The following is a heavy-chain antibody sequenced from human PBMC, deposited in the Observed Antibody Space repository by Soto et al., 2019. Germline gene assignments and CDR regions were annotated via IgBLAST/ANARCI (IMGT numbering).Heavy chain of an antibody. Sequence: PGGSLRLSCAASGFTFSSYAMSWVRQAPGKGLERVSAISGSGGSTYYADSVKGRFTISRDNSKNKLYLQMNSLRAEDTAAYYCAKLITMIVVVPYYWGQETLVTVSS. CDR3: AKLITMIVVVPYY. CDR1: GFTFSSYA. CDR2: ISGSGGST. J-gene: IGHJ4*02. V-gene: IGHV3-23*01. D-gene: IGHD3-22*01.